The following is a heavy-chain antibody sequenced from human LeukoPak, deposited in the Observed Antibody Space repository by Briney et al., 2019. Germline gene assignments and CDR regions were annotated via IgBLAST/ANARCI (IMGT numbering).Heavy chain of an antibody. D-gene: IGHD2-8*01. CDR3: ARVRVYEANNWFDP. CDR1: GGSISSYY. Sequence: PSETLSLTCTVSGGSISSYYWSWIRQPAGKGLEWIGRIYTSGSTNYNPSLKSRVTMSVDTSKNQFSLKLSSVTAADTAVYYCARVRVYEANNWFDPWGQGTLVTVSS. V-gene: IGHV4-4*07. J-gene: IGHJ5*02. CDR2: IYTSGST.